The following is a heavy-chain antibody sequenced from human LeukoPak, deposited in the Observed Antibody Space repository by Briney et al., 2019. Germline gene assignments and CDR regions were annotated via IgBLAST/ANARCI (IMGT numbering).Heavy chain of an antibody. D-gene: IGHD3-10*01. J-gene: IGHJ4*02. Sequence: ASVKVSCKASGYTFTKYAMNWLRQAPGQRPEWMGWISTGTGNPTYAQGFTGRFVFSLDTSVSTAYLEITSLKAEDTAVYYCTRDFYNSGSSLLDYWGQGTLVTVSS. CDR2: ISTGTGNP. CDR1: GYTFTKYA. CDR3: TRDFYNSGSSLLDY. V-gene: IGHV7-4-1*02.